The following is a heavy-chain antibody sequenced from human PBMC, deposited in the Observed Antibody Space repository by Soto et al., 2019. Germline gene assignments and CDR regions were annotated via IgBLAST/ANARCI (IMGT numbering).Heavy chain of an antibody. CDR3: ARESGSGLSVPGAVFDY. CDR1: GYTFSSYR. V-gene: IGHV1-18*01. CDR2: VNTYNGDT. D-gene: IGHD3-3*01. J-gene: IGHJ4*02. Sequence: ASVKVSCKASGYTFSSYRINWVREAPGQGLEWMGWVNTYNGDTNFAQKVQGRVTMTTDTSTTTASMELRSLTYDDTAVYYCARESGSGLSVPGAVFDYWGQGTPVTVS.